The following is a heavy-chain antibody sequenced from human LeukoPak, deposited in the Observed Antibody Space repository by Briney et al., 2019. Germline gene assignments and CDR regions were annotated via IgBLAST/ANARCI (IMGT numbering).Heavy chain of an antibody. V-gene: IGHV3-64D*06. J-gene: IGHJ4*02. D-gene: IGHD4-23*01. Sequence: GGSLRLSCSASGFTFSSYAMRWVRQAPGKGLECVSALTGDGGRTYYADSVKGRFTISRDNSKNTLYLQMSSLRVEDTAVYYCVKDPFYGGNPLYYLDYWGQGTLVAVSS. CDR2: LTGDGGRT. CDR1: GFTFSSYA. CDR3: VKDPFYGGNPLYYLDY.